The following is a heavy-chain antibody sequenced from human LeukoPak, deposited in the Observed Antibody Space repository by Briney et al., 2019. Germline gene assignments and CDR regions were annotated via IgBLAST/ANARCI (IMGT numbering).Heavy chain of an antibody. V-gene: IGHV3-11*04. CDR2: ISSSGSTM. CDR3: ARVRGDYYLDY. J-gene: IGHJ4*02. CDR1: GFTFSDYY. Sequence: GGPLRLSCAASGFTFSDYYMSWIRQPPGKELELVSYISSSGSTMYYAVSVKGRFTISRDNAKNSLYLQMNSLRAEDTAVYYCARVRGDYYLDYWGQGTLVTVSP. D-gene: IGHD2-21*02.